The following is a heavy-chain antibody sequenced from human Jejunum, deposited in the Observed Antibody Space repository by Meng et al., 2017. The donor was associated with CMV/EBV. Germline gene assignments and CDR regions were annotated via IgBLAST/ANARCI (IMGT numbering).Heavy chain of an antibody. CDR1: GGSINNYY. CDR2: IYYTGNT. CDR3: ARGQYYHDSTGYYS. D-gene: IGHD3-22*01. V-gene: IGHV4-59*01. J-gene: IGHJ4*02. Sequence: SGGSINNYYWSWVRQPPGKGLEWVGHIYYTGNTNYNPSLKSRVTISVDASKNQFSLKLSSVTAADTAVYYCARGQYYHDSTGYYSWGQGRLVTVSS.